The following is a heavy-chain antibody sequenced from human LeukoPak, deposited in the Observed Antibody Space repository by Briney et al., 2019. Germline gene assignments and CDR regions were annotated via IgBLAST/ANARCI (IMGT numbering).Heavy chain of an antibody. V-gene: IGHV1-18*01. J-gene: IGHJ3*02. CDR2: ISAYNGNT. CDR3: VLFMQESAYDILTGYWIPDAFDI. D-gene: IGHD3-9*01. CDR1: GYTFTSYG. Sequence: GASVKVSCKASGYTFTSYGNSCVRQAPGQGLEWKGWISAYNGNTNYAQKVQGRVTMNTDTSTSTAYMELRSLRSDDTAVYYCVLFMQESAYDILTGYWIPDAFDIWGQGTMVTVSS.